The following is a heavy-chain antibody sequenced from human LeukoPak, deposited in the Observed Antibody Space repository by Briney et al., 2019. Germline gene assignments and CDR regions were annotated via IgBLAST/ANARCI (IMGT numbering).Heavy chain of an antibody. J-gene: IGHJ4*02. V-gene: IGHV3-23*01. CDR3: ALNWGGGSYFGD. CDR1: GFTFSSYA. CDR2: ISGSGGST. D-gene: IGHD1-26*01. Sequence: GGSLRLSCAASGFTFSSYAMYWVRQAPGKGLECVSSISGSGGSTYYADSVKGRFTISRDNSKNTLYLQMNSLRAEDTAVYYCALNWGGGSYFGDWGQGTLVTVSS.